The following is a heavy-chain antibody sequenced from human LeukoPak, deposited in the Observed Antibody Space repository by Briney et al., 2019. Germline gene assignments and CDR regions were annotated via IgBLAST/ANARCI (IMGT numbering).Heavy chain of an antibody. CDR3: ASWSYSSSSYYFDY. D-gene: IGHD6-6*01. J-gene: IGHJ4*02. CDR1: GFTFSSYA. V-gene: IGHV3-23*01. CDR2: ISGSGGST. Sequence: GGSLRLSCAASGFTFSSYAMSWVRQAPGKGLEWVSAISGSGGSTYYADSVKGRFTISRDESKNTLYLQMNSLRAEDTAVYYCASWSYSSSSYYFDYWGQGTLVTVSS.